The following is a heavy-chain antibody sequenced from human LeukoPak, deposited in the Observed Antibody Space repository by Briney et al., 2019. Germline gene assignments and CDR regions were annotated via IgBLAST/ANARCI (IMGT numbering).Heavy chain of an antibody. V-gene: IGHV1-46*01. CDR3: ARDRPPYWLRRDNWFDP. CDR1: GYTFTTYY. Sequence: HRASVKVSCKAAGYTFTTYYMHWVRQAPGQGLEWMGIINPSGGSTSYAQKFQGRVTMTRDTSTSTVYMELSSLRSEDTAVYYCARDRPPYWLRRDNWFDPWGQGTLVTVSS. D-gene: IGHD2-8*02. J-gene: IGHJ5*02. CDR2: INPSGGST.